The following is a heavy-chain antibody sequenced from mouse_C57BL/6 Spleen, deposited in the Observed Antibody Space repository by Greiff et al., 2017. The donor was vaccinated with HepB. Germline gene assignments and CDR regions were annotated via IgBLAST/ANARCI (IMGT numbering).Heavy chain of an antibody. CDR3: ARRDEGWYYFDY. Sequence: VQLQQSGAELARPGASVKMSCKASGYTFTSYTMHWVKQRPGQGLEWIGYINPSRGYTKYNQKFKDKATLTADKSASTAYMQLSSLTSEDSAVYYCARRDEGWYYFDYWGQGTTLTVSS. J-gene: IGHJ2*01. CDR1: GYTFTSYT. V-gene: IGHV1-4*01. D-gene: IGHD2-3*01. CDR2: INPSRGYT.